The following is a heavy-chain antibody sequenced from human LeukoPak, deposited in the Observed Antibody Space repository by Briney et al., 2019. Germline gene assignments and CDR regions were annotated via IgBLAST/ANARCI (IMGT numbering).Heavy chain of an antibody. J-gene: IGHJ4*02. CDR3: ARERGYSYGYADY. CDR1: GFTFGTYA. Sequence: GGSLRLSCAASGFTFGTYAMSWVRQAPGKGLEWISAISGSGGSTYYADSVKGRFTISRDNTKNSLYLQLNSLRAEDTAIYYCARERGYSYGYADYWGQGTLVTVSS. V-gene: IGHV3-23*01. CDR2: ISGSGGST. D-gene: IGHD5-18*01.